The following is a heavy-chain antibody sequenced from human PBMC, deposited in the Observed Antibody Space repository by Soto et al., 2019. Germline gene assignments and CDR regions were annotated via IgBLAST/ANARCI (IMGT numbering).Heavy chain of an antibody. V-gene: IGHV3-9*01. CDR2: ISWNSGSI. D-gene: IGHD3-10*01. Sequence: EVQLVESGGGLVQPGRSLRLSCAASGFTFDDYAMHWVRQAPGKGLEWVSGISWNSGSIGYADSVKGRFTISRDNAKNSLYLQMNSLRAEDTALYYCAKDERFGSGGSSYYYIDVWGKGTTVTVSS. J-gene: IGHJ6*03. CDR3: AKDERFGSGGSSYYYIDV. CDR1: GFTFDDYA.